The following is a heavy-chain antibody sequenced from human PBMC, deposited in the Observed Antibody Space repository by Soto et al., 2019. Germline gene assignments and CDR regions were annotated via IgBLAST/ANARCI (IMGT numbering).Heavy chain of an antibody. CDR1: GFTFSSYG. D-gene: IGHD4-17*01. J-gene: IGHJ5*02. CDR3: AKTSYGDYTVNWFDP. V-gene: IGHV3-30*18. CDR2: ISYDGSNK. Sequence: ESGGGVVQPGRSLRLSCAASGFTFSSYGMHWVRQAPGKGLEWVAVISYDGSNKYYADSVKGRFTISRDNSKNTLYLQMNSLRAEDTAVYYCAKTSYGDYTVNWFDPWGQGTLVTVSS.